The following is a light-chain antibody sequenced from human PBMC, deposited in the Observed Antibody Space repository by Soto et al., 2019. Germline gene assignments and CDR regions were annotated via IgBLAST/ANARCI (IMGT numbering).Light chain of an antibody. Sequence: EIVMTQSPATLSVSPGERATLSCRASQSVSSNLAWYQQKPGQAPRLLIYGASTRATGIPTRFSGSGSGTEFTPTISSLQSADFAVYYCQQYNNCPPWTFGQGTKVEI. CDR3: QQYNNCPPWT. V-gene: IGKV3-15*01. J-gene: IGKJ1*01. CDR1: QSVSSN. CDR2: GAS.